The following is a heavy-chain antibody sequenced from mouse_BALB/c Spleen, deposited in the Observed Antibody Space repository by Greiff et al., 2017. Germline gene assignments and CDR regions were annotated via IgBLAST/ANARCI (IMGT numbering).Heavy chain of an antibody. Sequence: EVQLVESGGGLVKPGGSLKLSCAASGFTFSDYYMYWVRQTPEKRLEWVATISDGGSYTYYPDSVKGRFTISRDNAKNNLYLQMSSLKSEDTAMYYCARDLGFDYWGQGTTLTVSS. CDR1: GFTFSDYY. D-gene: IGHD4-1*01. CDR2: ISDGGSYT. CDR3: ARDLGFDY. V-gene: IGHV5-4*02. J-gene: IGHJ2*01.